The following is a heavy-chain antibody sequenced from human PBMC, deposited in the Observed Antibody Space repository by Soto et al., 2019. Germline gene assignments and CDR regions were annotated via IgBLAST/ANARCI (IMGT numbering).Heavy chain of an antibody. J-gene: IGHJ2*01. Sequence: SETLSLTCSVSGASISSFNWNWVRQPVGKGPEWVGRLNIAGTINYNPSLKSRITMSMDTSKNQISLHLRSVTAADTAIYYCARDRGEYTSSWFWYFSHWGHGTLVTVSS. D-gene: IGHD6-13*01. CDR3: ARDRGEYTSSWFWYFSH. CDR1: GASISSFN. V-gene: IGHV4-4*07. CDR2: LNIAGTI.